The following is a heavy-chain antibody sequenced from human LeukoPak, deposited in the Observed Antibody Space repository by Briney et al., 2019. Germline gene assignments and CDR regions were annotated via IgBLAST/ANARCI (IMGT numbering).Heavy chain of an antibody. CDR3: ARDGTSGWYRD. CDR1: GFTFSNYD. Sequence: GGSLRLSCAASGFTFSNYDMHWVRQATGKGLEWVSGIGTAGDIYYPGSVKGRFTISRDNSKNTLYLQMNSLRAEDTAVYYCARDGTSGWYRDWGQGTLVTVSS. D-gene: IGHD6-19*01. V-gene: IGHV3-13*01. J-gene: IGHJ4*02. CDR2: IGTAGDI.